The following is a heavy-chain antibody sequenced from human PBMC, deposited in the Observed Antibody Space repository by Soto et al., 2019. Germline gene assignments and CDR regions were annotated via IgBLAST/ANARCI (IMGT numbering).Heavy chain of an antibody. Sequence: SETLSLTCTVSGGSISSYYWSWIRQPPGKGLEWIGYIYYSGSTNYNPSLKSRVPISVDTSKNQFSLKLSSVTAADTAVYYCARVGVHGDYIFDPWGQGTLVTVSS. CDR2: IYYSGST. D-gene: IGHD4-17*01. J-gene: IGHJ5*02. V-gene: IGHV4-59*01. CDR3: ARVGVHGDYIFDP. CDR1: GGSISSYY.